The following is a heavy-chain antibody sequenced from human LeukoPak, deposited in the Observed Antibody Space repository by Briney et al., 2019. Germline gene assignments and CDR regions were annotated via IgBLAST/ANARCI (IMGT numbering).Heavy chain of an antibody. V-gene: IGHV4-39*07. CDR2: IYYSGST. Sequence: SETLSLTCTVSGGSIGSSSYYWGWIRQPPGKGLEWIGSIYYSGSTYYNPSLKSRVTISVDTSKNQFSLKLSSVTAADTAVYYCVRENWMGHDPWGQGTLVTVSS. CDR3: VRENWMGHDP. J-gene: IGHJ5*02. D-gene: IGHD3-10*01. CDR1: GGSIGSSSYY.